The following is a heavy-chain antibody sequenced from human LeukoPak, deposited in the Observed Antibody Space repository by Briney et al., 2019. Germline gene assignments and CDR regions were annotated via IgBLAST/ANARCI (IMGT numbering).Heavy chain of an antibody. CDR3: AKRLRYDGYKSLFDY. V-gene: IGHV3-23*01. J-gene: IGHJ4*02. CDR2: ISGSGDST. CDR1: GFTFTTYA. D-gene: IGHD5-24*01. Sequence: LGGSLRLSCAASGFTFTTYAMSWVRQAPGKGLEWVSAISGSGDSTYYADSVKGRFDISRDNSKDTLYLQVSSLRAEDTAVYYCAKRLRYDGYKSLFDYWGQGTLVTVCS.